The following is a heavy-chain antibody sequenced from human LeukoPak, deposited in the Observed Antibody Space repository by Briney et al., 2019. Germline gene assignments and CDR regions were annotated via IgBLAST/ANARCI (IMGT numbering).Heavy chain of an antibody. V-gene: IGHV1-18*01. CDR3: ARQMDTPMALPDY. J-gene: IGHJ4*02. D-gene: IGHD5-18*01. Sequence: ASVKVSCKASVYTFSSHGISWVRQAPGQGLEWMGWISAYNGNTNYPQKLQGRVTMTTDTSTSTAYMELRSLRSDDTAIYYCARQMDTPMALPDYWGQGTLVTVSS. CDR2: ISAYNGNT. CDR1: VYTFSSHG.